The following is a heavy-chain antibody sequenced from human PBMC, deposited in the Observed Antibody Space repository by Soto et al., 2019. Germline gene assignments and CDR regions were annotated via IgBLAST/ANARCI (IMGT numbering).Heavy chain of an antibody. D-gene: IGHD6-13*01. CDR3: ARRIASAGTWWFDP. J-gene: IGHJ5*02. Sequence: QVQLVQSGAEVKKPGASVKVSCKASGYTFINYDINWVRQATGQGLEWMGWMNPNGGRTGYAQKFQGRDTMTRNTSITTAYMELSGLRFEDTAVYYCARRIASAGTWWFDPWGPGTLVTVSS. V-gene: IGHV1-8*01. CDR2: MNPNGGRT. CDR1: GYTFINYD.